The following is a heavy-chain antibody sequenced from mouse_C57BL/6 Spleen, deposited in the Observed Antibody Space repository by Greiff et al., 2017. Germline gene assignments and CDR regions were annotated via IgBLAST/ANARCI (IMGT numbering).Heavy chain of an antibody. V-gene: IGHV3-6*01. D-gene: IGHD3-2*02. Sequence: DVKLQESGPGLVKPSQSLTLTCSASGYSITSCYYWNWIRQFPGNQLGWMGYIIYDGSNNYNPSLKNRISITRDTSKNQFFLKLNSVTTEDTATYYCARGTAQATFAYWGQGTLVTVSA. CDR1: GYSITSCYY. J-gene: IGHJ3*01. CDR2: IIYDGSN. CDR3: ARGTAQATFAY.